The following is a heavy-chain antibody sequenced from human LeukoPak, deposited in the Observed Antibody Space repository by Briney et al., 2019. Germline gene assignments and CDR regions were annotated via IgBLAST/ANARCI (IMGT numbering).Heavy chain of an antibody. CDR1: GGSFSGYY. J-gene: IGHJ4*02. CDR2: INHSGST. Sequence: PSETLSLTCAVYGGSFSGYYWSWIRQPPGKGLEWIGEINHSGSTNYNPSLKSRVTISVDTSKNQFSLKLSSVTAADTAVYYCARETMGSGSYSAPLDYWGQGTLVTVSS. CDR3: ARETMGSGSYSAPLDY. V-gene: IGHV4-34*01. D-gene: IGHD1-26*01.